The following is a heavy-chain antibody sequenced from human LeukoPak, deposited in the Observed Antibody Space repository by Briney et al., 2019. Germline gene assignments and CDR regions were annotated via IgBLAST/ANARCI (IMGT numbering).Heavy chain of an antibody. Sequence: GGSLRLSCAASGFTFSSYWMHWVRQAPGKGLVWVSRIKSDGSTNYADSVKGRFTISRDNAKNTVSLQMNSLRAEDTAVYYCARAPSEIGGYYPEYFRHWGQGTLVTVSS. CDR3: ARAPSEIGGYYPEYFRH. CDR1: GFTFSSYW. J-gene: IGHJ1*01. V-gene: IGHV3-74*01. D-gene: IGHD3-22*01. CDR2: IKSDGST.